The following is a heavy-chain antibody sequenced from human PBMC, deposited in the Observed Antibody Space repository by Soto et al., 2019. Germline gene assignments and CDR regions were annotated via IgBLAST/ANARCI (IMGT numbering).Heavy chain of an antibody. CDR3: ARDLVAAAGSGDYYYYGMDV. Sequence: SVKVSCKASGGTFSSYAISWVRQAPGQGLEWMGGIIPIFGTANYAQKFQGRVTITADESTSTAYMELSSLRSEDTAVYYCARDLVAAAGSGDYYYYGMDVWGQGTSVTVS. CDR2: IIPIFGTA. J-gene: IGHJ6*02. V-gene: IGHV1-69*13. CDR1: GGTFSSYA. D-gene: IGHD6-13*01.